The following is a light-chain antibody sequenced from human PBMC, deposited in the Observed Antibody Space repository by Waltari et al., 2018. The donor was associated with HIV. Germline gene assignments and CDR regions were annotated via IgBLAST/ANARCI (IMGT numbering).Light chain of an antibody. J-gene: IGKJ2*01. Sequence: EIVLTQSPGTLSLSLGERATLSCRASQGVTSGHVAWYQQRPGQAPRLLIYGASNRATGIPDRFSGSGSGTDFTLTITRLEPEDFAMYYCHQYTASPRTFGQGTKLEIK. V-gene: IGKV3-20*01. CDR1: QGVTSGH. CDR3: HQYTASPRT. CDR2: GAS.